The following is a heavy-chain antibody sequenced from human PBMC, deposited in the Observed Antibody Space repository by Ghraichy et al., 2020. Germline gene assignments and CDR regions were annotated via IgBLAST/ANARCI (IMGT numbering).Heavy chain of an antibody. CDR2: IRHKADGSTT. J-gene: IGHJ4*02. CDR3: ARSVYWVLDY. D-gene: IGHD1-26*01. Sequence: GGSLRLSCAASGFTFSDHYIDWVRQAPGKGLEWVGRIRHKADGSTTEFAASVKGRFTISRDDSKNSAYLQMNSLKTEDTAVYHCARSVYWVLDYWGQGTLVTVSS. CDR1: GFTFSDHY. V-gene: IGHV3-72*01.